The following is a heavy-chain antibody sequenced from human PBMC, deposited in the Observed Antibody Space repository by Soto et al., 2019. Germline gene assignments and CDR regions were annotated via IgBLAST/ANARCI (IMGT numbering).Heavy chain of an antibody. CDR2: IYYSGST. CDR3: ARQRPTDGRWEFANYYGMDV. CDR1: GGSISSGDYY. V-gene: IGHV4-30-4*01. Sequence: SETLSLTCTVSGGSISSGDYYWSWIRQPPGKGLEWIGYIYYSGSTYYNPSLKSRVTISVDTSKNQFSLKLSSVTAADTAVYYCARQRPTDGRWEFANYYGMDVWGQGTPVTVSS. D-gene: IGHD1-26*01. J-gene: IGHJ6*02.